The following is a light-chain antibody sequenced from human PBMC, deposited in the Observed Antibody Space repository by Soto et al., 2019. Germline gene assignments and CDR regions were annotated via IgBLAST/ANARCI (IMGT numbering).Light chain of an antibody. CDR3: TSPTPGSLYV. V-gene: IGLV2-14*01. Sequence: QSVLAQAASVSGSPGQSITISCTGTSSDVGNYNYVSWYQQYPGRVPKLLIYMVSNRPSGVSNRFSGSKSGNTASLTISGLQAEDEADYFCTSPTPGSLYVFGTGTKVTVL. CDR2: MVS. CDR1: SSDVGNYNY. J-gene: IGLJ1*01.